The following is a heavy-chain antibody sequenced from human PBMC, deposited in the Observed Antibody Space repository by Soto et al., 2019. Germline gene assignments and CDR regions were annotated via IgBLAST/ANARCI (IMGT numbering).Heavy chain of an antibody. J-gene: IGHJ4*02. V-gene: IGHV1-18*01. CDR2: ISAYNGNT. CDR1: GYTFTSYG. D-gene: IGHD3-9*01. Sequence: ASVKVSCKASGYTFTSYGISWVRQAPGQGLEWMGWISAYNGNTNYAQKLQGRVTMTTDTSTSTAYMELRSLRSDDTAVYYRVILTGYYTPFDYWGQGTLVTVSS. CDR3: VILTGYYTPFDY.